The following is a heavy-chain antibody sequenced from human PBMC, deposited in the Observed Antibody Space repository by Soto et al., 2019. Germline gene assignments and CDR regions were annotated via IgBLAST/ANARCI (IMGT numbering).Heavy chain of an antibody. D-gene: IGHD3-22*01. CDR2: IHYSGST. CDR3: AAHDSGGYYAEY. Sequence: QLQLQESGPGLVKPSETLSLTCTVSGDSVTIIDYYSGWFRQPPGKGLEWIGSIHYSGSTYYNPSLKSRVTISGDTSKKQFSLKLTSVTAADAAVYYCAAHDSGGYYAEYWGQGTLVTVSA. CDR1: GDSVTIIDYY. J-gene: IGHJ4*02. V-gene: IGHV4-39*01.